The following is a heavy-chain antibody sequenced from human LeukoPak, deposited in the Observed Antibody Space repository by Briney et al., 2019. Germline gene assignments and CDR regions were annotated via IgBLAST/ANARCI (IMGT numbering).Heavy chain of an antibody. CDR3: ARAGPANVLRYFDWSRGAFDI. V-gene: IGHV1-69*06. CDR1: GGTYSSYA. CDR2: IIPIFSTA. J-gene: IGHJ3*02. D-gene: IGHD3-9*01. Sequence: ASVKVSCKASGGTYSSYAISWVRQAPGQGLEWMGGIIPIFSTANYAQKFQGRVTITADKSTSTAYMELSSLRSEDTAVYYCARAGPANVLRYFDWSRGAFDIWGQGTMVTVSS.